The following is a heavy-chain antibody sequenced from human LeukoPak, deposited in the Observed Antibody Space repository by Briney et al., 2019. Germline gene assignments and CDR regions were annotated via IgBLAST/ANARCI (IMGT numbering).Heavy chain of an antibody. CDR2: ISSSSSYI. Sequence: TGGPLRLSCAASGFTFSSYSMNWVRQAPGKGLEWVSSISSSSSYIYYADSGKGRFTISRDKAKNALDPQMHSLRSEDTAVYSCAREIVRGSYPFDYWGQGTLVTVSS. CDR1: GFTFSSYS. V-gene: IGHV3-21*01. CDR3: AREIVRGSYPFDY. J-gene: IGHJ4*02. D-gene: IGHD1-26*01.